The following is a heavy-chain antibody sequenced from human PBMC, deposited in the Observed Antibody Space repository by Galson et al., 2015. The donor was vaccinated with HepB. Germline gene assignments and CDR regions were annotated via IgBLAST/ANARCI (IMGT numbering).Heavy chain of an antibody. Sequence: SVKVSCKASGGTLNTYSINWVRHNPGQGLQWMGRIIPLADRRNYAQRFQGRVTITADKSTRTACMELRSLRSDDTAVYYCALSPLTNKDVDPTLPLIRGERVPYFDSWGPGTLLTVSS. V-gene: IGHV1-69*02. J-gene: IGHJ4*02. CDR3: ALSPLTNKDVDPTLPLIRGERVPYFDS. CDR2: IIPLADRR. CDR1: GGTLNTYS. D-gene: IGHD2/OR15-2a*01.